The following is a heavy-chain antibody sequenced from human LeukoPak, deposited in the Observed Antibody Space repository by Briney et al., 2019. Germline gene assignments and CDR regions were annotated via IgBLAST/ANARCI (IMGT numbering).Heavy chain of an antibody. V-gene: IGHV4-59*01. CDR2: MQCSGNS. CDR3: ARSAEWLRNAFDI. CDR1: GASTSHFY. J-gene: IGHJ3*02. D-gene: IGHD5-12*01. Sequence: SETLSLSCTVSGASTSHFYWDWIRQPPGKGLEWIGYMQCSGNSKHSPSLKSRVTISIDTSKNQFSLQLTSVTAADTAMYFCARSAEWLRNAFDIWGQGTMVSVSS.